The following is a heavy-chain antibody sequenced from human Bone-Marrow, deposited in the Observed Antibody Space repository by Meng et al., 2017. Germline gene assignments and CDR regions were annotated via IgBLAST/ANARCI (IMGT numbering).Heavy chain of an antibody. Sequence: VQLGESGAEVKKPGASVKVSCKPSGYTCPDYYIHWVRRAPGQGLEWMGRINPKRGDTHYAQKFQARVTMTGDTSISTAYMELSGLRSDDTAMYYCARDEDISAAGKLFGDYWGQGTLVTVSS. CDR3: ARDEDISAAGKLFGDY. V-gene: IGHV1-2*06. CDR1: GYTCPDYY. J-gene: IGHJ4*02. D-gene: IGHD6-25*01. CDR2: INPKRGDT.